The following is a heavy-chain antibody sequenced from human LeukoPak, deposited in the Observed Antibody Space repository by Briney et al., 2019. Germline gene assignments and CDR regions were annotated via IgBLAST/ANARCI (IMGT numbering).Heavy chain of an antibody. Sequence: PSETLSLTCTVSGYSISSGYYWGWIRQPPGKGLEWIGSIYHSGSTYYNPSPKSRVTISVDTSKNQFSLKLSSVTAADTAVYYCARPYCSSTSCRGTLGPFDYWGQGTLVTVSS. D-gene: IGHD2-2*01. J-gene: IGHJ4*02. V-gene: IGHV4-38-2*02. CDR2: IYHSGST. CDR3: ARPYCSSTSCRGTLGPFDY. CDR1: GYSISSGYY.